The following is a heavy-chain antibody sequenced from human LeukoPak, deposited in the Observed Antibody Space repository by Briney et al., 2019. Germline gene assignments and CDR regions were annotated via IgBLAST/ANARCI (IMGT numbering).Heavy chain of an antibody. CDR2: IYYSGST. V-gene: IGHV4-61*01. CDR1: GGSVSSGSYY. D-gene: IGHD3-10*01. Sequence: SETLSLTCTVSGGSVSSGSYYWSWIRQPPGKGLQWIGYIYYSGSTNYNPSLKSRVTISVDTSKNQFSQKLSSVTAADTAVYYCARDRTGPLSYYYGIDPWGQGTLVTVSS. J-gene: IGHJ5*02. CDR3: ARDRTGPLSYYYGIDP.